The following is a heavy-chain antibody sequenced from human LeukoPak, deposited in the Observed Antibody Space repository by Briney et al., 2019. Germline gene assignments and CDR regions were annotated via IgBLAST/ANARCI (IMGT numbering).Heavy chain of an antibody. CDR3: ARGYGNQLLYYFDY. D-gene: IGHD2-2*01. Sequence: GASVKVSCKASGYTFTNYDINWVRQATGQGLEWMGYMKPNSGNTGYAQKFQGRVTMTRDTSISTAYMELSSLRSEDTAVYYCARGYGNQLLYYFDYWGQGTLVTVSS. J-gene: IGHJ4*02. CDR1: GYTFTNYD. V-gene: IGHV1-8*01. CDR2: MKPNSGNT.